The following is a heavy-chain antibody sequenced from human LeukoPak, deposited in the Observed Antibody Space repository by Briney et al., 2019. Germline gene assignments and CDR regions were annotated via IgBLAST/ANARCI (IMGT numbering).Heavy chain of an antibody. CDR2: IKQDGSEK. J-gene: IGHJ4*02. Sequence: EWVANIKQDGSEKYYVDSVKGRFTISRDNAKNSLYLQMNSLRAEDTAVYYCAREGYYKVDYWGQGTLVTVSS. D-gene: IGHD2-8*01. CDR3: AREGYYKVDY. V-gene: IGHV3-7*01.